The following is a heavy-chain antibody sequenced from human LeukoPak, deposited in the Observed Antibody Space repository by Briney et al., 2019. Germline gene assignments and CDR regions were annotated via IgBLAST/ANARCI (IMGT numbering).Heavy chain of an antibody. Sequence: SETLSLTCTVSGYSISSGYYWGWIRQPPGKGLEWIGSIYHSGSTYYNPSLKSRVTISVDRSKNQFSLKLSSVTAADTAVYYCARADYDFWSGYSNWGQGTLVTVSS. CDR2: IYHSGST. D-gene: IGHD3-3*01. CDR3: ARADYDFWSGYSN. V-gene: IGHV4-38-2*02. CDR1: GYSISSGYY. J-gene: IGHJ4*02.